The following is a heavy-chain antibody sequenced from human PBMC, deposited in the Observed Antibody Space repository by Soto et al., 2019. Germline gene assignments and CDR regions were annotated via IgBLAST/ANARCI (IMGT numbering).Heavy chain of an antibody. D-gene: IGHD3-10*01. Sequence: QVQLVQSGAEVKKPGASVKVSCKASGYTFSSYGISWVRQAPGQGLEWMGWISAYSANTNYAQKFQGRVTMTTDTSTSTASLELRGLRSDDTAVYYCEREEFGSGDYFDYWGQGTLVTVSS. CDR2: ISAYSANT. CDR3: EREEFGSGDYFDY. CDR1: GYTFSSYG. J-gene: IGHJ4*02. V-gene: IGHV1-18*01.